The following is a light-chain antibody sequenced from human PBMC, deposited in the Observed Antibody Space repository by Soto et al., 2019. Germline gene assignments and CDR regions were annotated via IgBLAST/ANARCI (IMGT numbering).Light chain of an antibody. CDR2: DVS. Sequence: QSALTQPASVSGSPGQSITISCTGTSSDVGGYNYVSWYQQHPGKAPKLMIYDVSNRPSGVSNRFSGSKSGNTASLTISGLQAEDEADYYCSSYTSSNTLYVFGTGTKDTVL. CDR1: SSDVGGYNY. J-gene: IGLJ1*01. V-gene: IGLV2-14*01. CDR3: SSYTSSNTLYV.